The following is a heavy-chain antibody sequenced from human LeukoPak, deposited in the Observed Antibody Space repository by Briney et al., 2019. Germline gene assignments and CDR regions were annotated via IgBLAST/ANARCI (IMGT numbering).Heavy chain of an antibody. CDR1: GFTFSNSG. CDR3: AREISMFVNAFDL. CDR2: IWYDGSNE. D-gene: IGHD3-10*02. V-gene: IGHV3-33*01. J-gene: IGHJ3*01. Sequence: PGGSLRLSCAASGFTFSNSGMHWVRQAPGKGLKWVAVIWYDGSNEYYADAVKGRFIISRDNSKNTVHLQMNSLRVEDTSVYYCAREISMFVNAFDLWGQGTLVAVSS.